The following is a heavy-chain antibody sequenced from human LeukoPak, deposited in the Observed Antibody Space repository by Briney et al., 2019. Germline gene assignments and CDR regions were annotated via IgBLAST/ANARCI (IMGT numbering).Heavy chain of an antibody. CDR3: AKGHSAHGTGFDC. D-gene: IGHD1-14*01. Sequence: PGGSLRLSCAASGLTFSSFAMSWVRQAPGKGLEWVSAISGNGDTTYYADSVKGRFTISRDNFKNMLYLQMNSLRVEDTAVYYCAKGHSAHGTGFDCWGQGTLVIVSS. V-gene: IGHV3-23*01. CDR2: ISGNGDTT. CDR1: GLTFSSFA. J-gene: IGHJ4*02.